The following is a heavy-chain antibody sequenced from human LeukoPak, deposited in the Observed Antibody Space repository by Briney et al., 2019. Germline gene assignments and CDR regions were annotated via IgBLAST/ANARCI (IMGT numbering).Heavy chain of an antibody. CDR1: GYTFTGYD. V-gene: IGHV1-8*03. D-gene: IGHD4-17*01. Sequence: ASVKVSCKASGYTFTGYDINWVRQATGQGLEWMGWMNPNSGNTGYAQKFQGRVTITRNTSISTAYMELSSLRSEDTAMYYCATKADYGDYVANDAFDIWGQGTMVTVSS. CDR3: ATKADYGDYVANDAFDI. CDR2: MNPNSGNT. J-gene: IGHJ3*02.